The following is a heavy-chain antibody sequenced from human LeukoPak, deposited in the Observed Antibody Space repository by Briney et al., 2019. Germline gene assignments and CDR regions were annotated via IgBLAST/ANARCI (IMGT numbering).Heavy chain of an antibody. CDR1: GFPFSSYG. D-gene: IGHD4-23*01. Sequence: GSLRLSCAASGFPFSSYGMSWVRQAPGKGLEWVSAISGSGGSTYYADSVKGRFTISRDNSKNTLYLQMNSLRAEDTAVYYCASRLRWENNWFDPWGQGTLVTVSS. CDR2: ISGSGGST. CDR3: ASRLRWENNWFDP. V-gene: IGHV3-23*01. J-gene: IGHJ5*02.